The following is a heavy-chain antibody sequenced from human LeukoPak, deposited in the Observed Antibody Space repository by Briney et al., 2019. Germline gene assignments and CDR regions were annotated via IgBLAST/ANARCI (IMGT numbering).Heavy chain of an antibody. J-gene: IGHJ4*02. CDR2: IRSKTYGGTG. D-gene: IGHD1-26*01. Sequence: GGSLRLSCTASGFTFGDYAMNWFRQAPGKGLEWVGFIRSKTYGGTGEYAASVKGRFTISRDDSKSIAHLQMNSLKTEDTAVYYCTRSESGTYKGGFDFWSQGTLVTVSS. CDR3: TRSESGTYKGGFDF. V-gene: IGHV3-49*03. CDR1: GFTFGDYA.